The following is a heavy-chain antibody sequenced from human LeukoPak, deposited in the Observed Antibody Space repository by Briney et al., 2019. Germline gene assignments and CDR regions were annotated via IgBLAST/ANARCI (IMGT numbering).Heavy chain of an antibody. CDR1: GGSISSYY. CDR2: IYTSGST. CDR3: ARVKEDYYDSSGENWFDP. Sequence: SETLSLTCTVSGGSISSYYWSWIRQPPGKGLEWIGYIYTSGSTNYNPSLKSRVTMSVDTSKNQFSLKLSSVTAADTAVYYCARVKEDYYDSSGENWFDPWGQGTLVTVSS. D-gene: IGHD3-22*01. J-gene: IGHJ5*02. V-gene: IGHV4-4*08.